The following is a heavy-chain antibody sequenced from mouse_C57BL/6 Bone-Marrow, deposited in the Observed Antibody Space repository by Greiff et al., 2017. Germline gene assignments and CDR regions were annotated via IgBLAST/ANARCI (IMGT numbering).Heavy chain of an antibody. CDR3: TEYGSSFDD. D-gene: IGHD1-1*01. CDR2: IDPETGGT. CDR1: GYTFTDYE. V-gene: IGHV1-15*01. J-gene: IGHJ2*01. Sequence: QVQLKESGAELVRPGASVTLSCKASGYTFTDYEMHWVKQTPVHGLEWIGAIDPETGGTAYNQKFKGKAILTADKSSSTAYMELRSLTSEDSAVYYCTEYGSSFDDWGQGTTLTVSS.